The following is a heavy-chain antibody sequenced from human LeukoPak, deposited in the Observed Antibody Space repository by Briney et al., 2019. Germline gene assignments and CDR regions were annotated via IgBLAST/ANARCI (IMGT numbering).Heavy chain of an antibody. J-gene: IGHJ4*02. CDR3: ASRVAASGRRDY. Sequence: SETLSLTCTVSGGSISSSNYYWGWIRQPPGKGLEWIGSIYYSGSTYYNPSLKSRVTISVDTSKNQFSLKLSSVTAADTAVHYCASRVAASGRRDYWGQGTLVTVSS. D-gene: IGHD6-13*01. CDR2: IYYSGST. CDR1: GGSISSSNYY. V-gene: IGHV4-39*01.